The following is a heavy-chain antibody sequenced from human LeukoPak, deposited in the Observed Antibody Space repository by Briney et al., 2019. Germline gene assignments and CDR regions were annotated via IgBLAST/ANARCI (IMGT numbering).Heavy chain of an antibody. Sequence: ASVKVSCKASGYTFTSYYMHWVRQAPGQGLEWMGIINPSGGSTSYAQKFQGRVTMTRNTSISTAYMELSSLRSEDTAVYYCARGFFRPGIQLWRYFDYWGQGTLVTVSS. D-gene: IGHD5-18*01. CDR1: GYTFTSYY. CDR3: ARGFFRPGIQLWRYFDY. V-gene: IGHV1-46*01. J-gene: IGHJ4*02. CDR2: INPSGGST.